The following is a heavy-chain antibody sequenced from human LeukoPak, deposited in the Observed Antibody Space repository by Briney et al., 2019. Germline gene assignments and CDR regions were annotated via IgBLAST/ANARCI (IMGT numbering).Heavy chain of an antibody. V-gene: IGHV4-61*01. CDR3: ARGTMVRGVIISYYFDY. J-gene: IGHJ4*02. CDR1: GDSVSSSSYY. Sequence: SETLSLTCTVSGDSVSSSSYYWTWIRQPPGKGLEWIGYIYYSGSTNYNPSLKSRVTISVDTSKNQFSLKLSSVTAADTAVYYCARGTMVRGVIISYYFDYWGQGTLVTVSS. D-gene: IGHD3-10*01. CDR2: IYYSGST.